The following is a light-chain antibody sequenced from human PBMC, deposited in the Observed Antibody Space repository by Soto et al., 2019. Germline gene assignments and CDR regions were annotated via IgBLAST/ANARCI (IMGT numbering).Light chain of an antibody. J-gene: IGLJ3*02. Sequence: QSVLTQPPSASGTPGQRVTLSCSGGSSNIGSTTVNWYQHLPGTAPKLLIYSNNQRPSGVPDRFSGSKSDTSASLAIRGLQSEDEADYYCAAWDDSLTGWVFGGGTKLTVL. CDR3: AAWDDSLTGWV. CDR1: SSNIGSTT. V-gene: IGLV1-44*01. CDR2: SNN.